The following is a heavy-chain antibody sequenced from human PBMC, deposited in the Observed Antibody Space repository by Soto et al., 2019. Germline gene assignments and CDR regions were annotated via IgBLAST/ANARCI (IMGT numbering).Heavy chain of an antibody. D-gene: IGHD2-2*02. V-gene: IGHV1-3*01. CDR2: INAGNGNT. Sequence: ASVKVSCKASGYTFTSYAMHWVRQAPGQRLEWMGWINAGNGNTKYSQKFQGRVTITRDTSASTAYMELSSLRSEDTAVYYCARESRVCSSTSCYRGFWFDPWGQGTLVTAPQ. CDR3: ARESRVCSSTSCYRGFWFDP. J-gene: IGHJ5*02. CDR1: GYTFTSYA.